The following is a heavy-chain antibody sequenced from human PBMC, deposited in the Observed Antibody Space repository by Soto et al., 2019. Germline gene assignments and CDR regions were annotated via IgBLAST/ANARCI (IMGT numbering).Heavy chain of an antibody. CDR3: AKAHTPSYYDFWSGYSYYYYYYGMDV. CDR2: ISGSGGST. D-gene: IGHD3-3*01. Sequence: PGGSLRPYCAASVFTAISYAMSWVRQAPGKGLAWVSAISGSGGSTYYADSVKGRFTISRDNSKNTLYLQMNSLRAEDTAVYYCAKAHTPSYYDFWSGYSYYYYYYGMDVWGQGTTVTVSS. CDR1: VFTAISYA. V-gene: IGHV3-23*01. J-gene: IGHJ6*02.